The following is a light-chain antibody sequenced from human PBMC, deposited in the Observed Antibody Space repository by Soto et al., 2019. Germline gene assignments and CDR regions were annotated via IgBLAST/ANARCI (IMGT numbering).Light chain of an antibody. Sequence: QSALTQPASVSGSPGRSITISCTGTSSDVGGYNYVSWYQQHPGKAPKPMIYDVSNRPSGVSNRFSGSKSGNTASLTISGLQAEDEADYYCSSYTSSSTKVFGTGTKVTVL. V-gene: IGLV2-14*01. CDR2: DVS. CDR3: SSYTSSSTKV. CDR1: SSDVGGYNY. J-gene: IGLJ1*01.